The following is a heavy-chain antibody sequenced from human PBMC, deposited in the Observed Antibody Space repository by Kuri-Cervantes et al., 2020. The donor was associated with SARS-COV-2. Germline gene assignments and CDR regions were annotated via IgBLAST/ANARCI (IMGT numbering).Heavy chain of an antibody. D-gene: IGHD2-8*01. J-gene: IGHJ4*02. V-gene: IGHV4-38-2*01. CDR1: GYSISSGYY. Sequence: SQTLSLTCAVSGYSISSGYYWGWIRQPPGKGLEWIGSIYHSGSTYYNPSLKSRVTISVDTSKNQFSLKLSSVTAADTAVYYCARLASSRGTREFDYWGQGTLVTVSP. CDR3: ARLASSRGTREFDY. CDR2: IYHSGST.